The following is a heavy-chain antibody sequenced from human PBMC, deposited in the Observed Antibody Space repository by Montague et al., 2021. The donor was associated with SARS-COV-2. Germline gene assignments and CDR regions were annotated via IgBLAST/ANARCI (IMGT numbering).Heavy chain of an antibody. V-gene: IGHV4-59*11. J-gene: IGHJ5*02. D-gene: IGHD3-10*01. CDR3: ARAVSVRRAVNWFDP. CDR1: GGSMSDHY. CDR2: IYYSGGI. Sequence: SETLSPTCTVSGGSMSDHYWAWIRQPPGKGLECLAYIYYSGGINSNASLRSRVTMPVDTSNNQFSLKLTSVTTADTAVYYSARAVSVRRAVNWFDPWGQGTLVTVSS.